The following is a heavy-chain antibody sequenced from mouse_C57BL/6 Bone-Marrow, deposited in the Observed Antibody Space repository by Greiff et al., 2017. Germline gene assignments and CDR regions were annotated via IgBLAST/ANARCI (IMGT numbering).Heavy chain of an antibody. CDR3: ARPSYGSSLDY. V-gene: IGHV1-72*01. CDR2: IDPNSGGT. CDR1: GYTFTSYW. D-gene: IGHD1-1*01. Sequence: VQLKQSGAELVKPGASVTLSCKASGYTFTSYWMHWVKQRPGRGLEWIGKIDPNSGGTKYNEKFNSKATLTVDKPSNSAYMQLSSLTAEDSAVYYCARPSYGSSLDYWGQGTTLTVSS. J-gene: IGHJ2*01.